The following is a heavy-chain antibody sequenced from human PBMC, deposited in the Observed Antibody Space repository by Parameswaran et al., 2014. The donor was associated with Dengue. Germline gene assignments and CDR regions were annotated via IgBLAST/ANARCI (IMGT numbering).Heavy chain of an antibody. Sequence: VRQMPGKGLEWVSYISSSSSTIYYADSVKGRFTISRDNAKNSLYLQMNSLRDEDTAVYYCAREPGWVITFGELSLFIIPSDYWGQGTLVTVSS. D-gene: IGHD3-16*02. V-gene: IGHV3-48*02. J-gene: IGHJ4*02. CDR3: AREPGWVITFGELSLFIIPSDY. CDR2: ISSSSSTI.